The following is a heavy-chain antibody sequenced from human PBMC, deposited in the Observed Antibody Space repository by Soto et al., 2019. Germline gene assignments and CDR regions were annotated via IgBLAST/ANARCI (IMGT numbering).Heavy chain of an antibody. CDR2: ISGGGGSK. Sequence: EVVLLESGGGLVQPGGSLRLSCAASGFTFSNYGMIRARQAPGKGPEWVSAISGGGGSKYYADSVKGRFTISRDNSRNTLYLEMNSLRAEDTAVYYCAKEVVPDYWGQGTLVTVSS. D-gene: IGHD2-15*01. CDR3: AKEVVPDY. J-gene: IGHJ4*02. CDR1: GFTFSNYG. V-gene: IGHV3-23*01.